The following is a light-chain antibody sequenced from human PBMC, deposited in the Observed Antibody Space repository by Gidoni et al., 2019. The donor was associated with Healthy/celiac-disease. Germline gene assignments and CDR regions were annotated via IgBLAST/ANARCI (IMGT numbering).Light chain of an antibody. J-gene: IGLJ2*01. Sequence: SYVLPQPPSVSVAPGQTARITCGGNNIGSKSVHWYQQKPCQAPLLVVYDDSGRPSGIPEPFSGSNSGNTATLTISRVEAGDEADYYCQVWDSSSDHVVFGGGTKLTVL. CDR1: NIGSKS. CDR2: DDS. CDR3: QVWDSSSDHVV. V-gene: IGLV3-21*02.